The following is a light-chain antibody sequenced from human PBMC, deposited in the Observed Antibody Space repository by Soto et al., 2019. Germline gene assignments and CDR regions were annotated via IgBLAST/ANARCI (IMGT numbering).Light chain of an antibody. Sequence: QSVLTQPPSASGTPGQRVTISCSGSSSNIGSNTVNWYQQLPGTAPKLLIYSNNQRPSGVPDRFSGSKSGTSASLAISGLQSEDEADYYCAAWDDSLNGDNYVFGTGTKVTV. CDR1: SSNIGSNT. CDR3: AAWDDSLNGDNYV. V-gene: IGLV1-44*01. J-gene: IGLJ1*01. CDR2: SNN.